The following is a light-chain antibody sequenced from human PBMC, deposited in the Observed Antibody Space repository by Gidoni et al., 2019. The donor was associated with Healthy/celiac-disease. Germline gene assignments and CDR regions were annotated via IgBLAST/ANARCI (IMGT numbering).Light chain of an antibody. CDR2: GAS. Sequence: EIVLTQSPGTLSLSPGERATLSCRASQSVSSSYLAWYQQKPGQAPRLLIYGASSRATGIPDRFSGSGSGTDFTLTISRLEPEDFVVYYCQQYGSSPWTFXQXTKVEIK. CDR3: QQYGSSPWT. J-gene: IGKJ1*01. V-gene: IGKV3-20*01. CDR1: QSVSSSY.